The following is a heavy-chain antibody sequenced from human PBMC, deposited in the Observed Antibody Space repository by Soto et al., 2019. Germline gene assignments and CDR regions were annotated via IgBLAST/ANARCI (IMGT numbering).Heavy chain of an antibody. D-gene: IGHD1-26*01. V-gene: IGHV3-74*01. CDR1: GFTFSSYW. Sequence: GGSLRLSCAASGFTFSSYWMHWVRQAPGKGLVWVSRINSDGSSTSYADSVKGRFTISRDNAKNTLYLQMNSLRAEDTAVYYCAREFSAGSGMDVWGQGTRVTVSS. J-gene: IGHJ6*02. CDR2: INSDGSST. CDR3: AREFSAGSGMDV.